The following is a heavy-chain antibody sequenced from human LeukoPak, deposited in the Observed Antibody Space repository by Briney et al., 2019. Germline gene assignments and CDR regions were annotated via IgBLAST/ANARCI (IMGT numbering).Heavy chain of an antibody. D-gene: IGHD5-18*01. CDR3: ARDGGYSYGHSSLYFDY. J-gene: IGHJ4*02. V-gene: IGHV1-69*13. Sequence: SVKVSCKASGGTFSSYAISWVRQAPGQGLEWMGGIIPIFGTANYAQKFQGRVTITADESTSTAYMELSSLRSEDTAVYYCARDGGYSYGHSSLYFDYWGQGTLVTVSS. CDR2: IIPIFGTA. CDR1: GGTFSSYA.